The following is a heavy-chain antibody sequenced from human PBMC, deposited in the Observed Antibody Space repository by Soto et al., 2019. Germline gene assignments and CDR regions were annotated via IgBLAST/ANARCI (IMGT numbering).Heavy chain of an antibody. CDR2: ISGSGGST. D-gene: IGHD4-17*01. CDR3: AKGPDHYGAANNWFDP. Sequence: GGSLRLSCAASGFTFSSYAMSWVRQAPGKGLEWVSAISGSGGSTYYADSVKGRFTISRDNSKNTLYLQMNSLRAEDTAVYYCAKGPDHYGAANNWFDPWGQGTLVTVSS. V-gene: IGHV3-23*01. J-gene: IGHJ5*02. CDR1: GFTFSSYA.